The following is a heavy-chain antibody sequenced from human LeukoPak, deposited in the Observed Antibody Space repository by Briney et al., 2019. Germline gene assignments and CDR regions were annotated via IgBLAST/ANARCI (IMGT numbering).Heavy chain of an antibody. Sequence: PGGSLRVSCAASGFTFSSYGMHWVRQAPGKGLEWVAVISYDGSNKYYADSVKGRFTISRDNSKNTLYLQMNSLRAEDTAVYYCAKELRSSSWYGYYFDYWGQGTLVTASS. J-gene: IGHJ4*02. V-gene: IGHV3-30*18. D-gene: IGHD6-13*01. CDR1: GFTFSSYG. CDR3: AKELRSSSWYGYYFDY. CDR2: ISYDGSNK.